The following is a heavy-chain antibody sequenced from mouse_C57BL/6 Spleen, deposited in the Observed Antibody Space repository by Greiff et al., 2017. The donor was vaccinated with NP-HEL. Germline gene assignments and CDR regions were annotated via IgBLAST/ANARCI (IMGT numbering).Heavy chain of an antibody. J-gene: IGHJ2*01. CDR1: GYTFTSYW. Sequence: QVQLQQPGAELVRPGSSVKLSCKASGYTFTSYWMHWVKQRPIQGLEWIGNINPSDSETHYNQKFKDKATLTVDKSSSTAYMQLSSLTSEDSAVYYCARSPSCYYGIGFDYWGKGTTLTVSS. D-gene: IGHD1-1*01. CDR3: ARSPSCYYGIGFDY. V-gene: IGHV1-52*01. CDR2: INPSDSET.